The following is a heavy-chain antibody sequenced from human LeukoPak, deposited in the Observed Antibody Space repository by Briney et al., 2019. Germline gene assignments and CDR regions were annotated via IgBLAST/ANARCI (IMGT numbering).Heavy chain of an antibody. D-gene: IGHD3-3*01. CDR2: INHSGST. Sequence: SDTLSLTCAVYGGSLSGYYWSWIRQPPGKGLEWIGEINHSGSTNYNPSLKSRVTISVDTSKNQFSLKLSSVTAADTAVYYCAREPLHYDFWSGYTNWFDPWGQGTLVTVSS. CDR3: AREPLHYDFWSGYTNWFDP. V-gene: IGHV4-34*01. CDR1: GGSLSGYY. J-gene: IGHJ5*02.